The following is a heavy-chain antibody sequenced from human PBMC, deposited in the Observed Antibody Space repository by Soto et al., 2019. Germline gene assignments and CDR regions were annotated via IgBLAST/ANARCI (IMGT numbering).Heavy chain of an antibody. CDR3: ARYSNNWFQTEATHV. Sequence: PSETLSLTCTVSVDSITTYYWSWIRQPAGKGLEWIGRIDASGNTNYNPSLNSRVTMSIDTSKKQFSLKLTSVTAADTAIYYCARYSNNWFQTEATHVWGPATTLTLSS. J-gene: IGHJ6*02. V-gene: IGHV4-4*07. CDR2: IDASGNT. D-gene: IGHD6-13*01. CDR1: VDSITTYY.